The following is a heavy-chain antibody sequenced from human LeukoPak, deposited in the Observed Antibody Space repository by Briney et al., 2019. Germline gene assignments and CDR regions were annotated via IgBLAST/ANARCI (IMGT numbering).Heavy chain of an antibody. CDR2: IDYCGST. CDR1: GGSISTYF. J-gene: IGHJ4*02. D-gene: IGHD6-19*01. V-gene: IGHV4-59*01. CDR3: ARGGWYYDY. Sequence: SEPLSLTCTFSGGSISTYFWGWIQQPPGQGLEWIGYIDYCGSTRYNPSLKSRVTISVDTSKNHFSLKLSSVTAADTAVYYCARGGWYYDYWGQGTLVTVSS.